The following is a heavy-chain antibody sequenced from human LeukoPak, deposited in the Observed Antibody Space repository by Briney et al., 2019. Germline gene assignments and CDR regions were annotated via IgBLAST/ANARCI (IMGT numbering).Heavy chain of an antibody. J-gene: IGHJ6*03. CDR2: ISGYNGNT. D-gene: IGHD6-13*01. CDR1: GYTFITYG. V-gene: IGHV1-18*01. CDR3: ARRILNSSRSGPPGNYYYYIDV. Sequence: GASVKVSCKASGYTFITYGISWVRQAPGQGLEWMGWISGYNGNTNYAQKFQGRVTMTTDTSTSTAYMELRSLRSDDTAVYYCARRILNSSRSGPPGNYYYYIDVWGKGTTVTVSS.